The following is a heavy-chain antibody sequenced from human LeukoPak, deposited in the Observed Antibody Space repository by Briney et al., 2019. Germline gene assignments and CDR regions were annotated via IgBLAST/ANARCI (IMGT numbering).Heavy chain of an antibody. CDR3: ASARVVEVLATPTALDY. D-gene: IGHD2-2*01. CDR2: FSFDGSNK. V-gene: IGHV3-30-3*01. Sequence: GGSLRLSCAASGFTFSSYSMHWVRQAPGKGLEWVAVFSFDGSNKYYADSVKGRFTISRDNSKNTLYLQMNSLRAEDTAVYYCASARVVEVLATPTALDYWGQGTLVTVSS. CDR1: GFTFSSYS. J-gene: IGHJ4*02.